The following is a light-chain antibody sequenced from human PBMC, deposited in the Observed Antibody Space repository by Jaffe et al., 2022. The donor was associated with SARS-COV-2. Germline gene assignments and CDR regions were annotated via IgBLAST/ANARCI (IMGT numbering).Light chain of an antibody. CDR1: SGSVSSSNS. Sequence: QTVVTQEPSFSVSPGGTVTLTCGLSSGSVSSSNSPSWYRQTPGQAPRTLIYSTYTHSSGVPGRFSGSILGNKAALTITGAQADDECDYYCLLYVDSGTNWVFGGGTKLTVL. J-gene: IGLJ3*02. V-gene: IGLV8-61*01. CDR2: STY. CDR3: LLYVDSGTNWV.